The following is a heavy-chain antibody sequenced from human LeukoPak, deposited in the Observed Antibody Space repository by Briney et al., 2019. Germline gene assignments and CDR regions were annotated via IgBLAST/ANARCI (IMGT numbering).Heavy chain of an antibody. Sequence: GGSLRLSCAASGCTFSSYWMSWVRQAPGKGLEWVANIKQDGSEKYYVDSVKGRFTISRDNAKNSLYLQMNSLRAEDTAVYYCAREIDSAAAGNAYWGQGTLVTVSS. CDR1: GCTFSSYW. D-gene: IGHD6-13*01. CDR3: AREIDSAAAGNAY. CDR2: IKQDGSEK. J-gene: IGHJ4*02. V-gene: IGHV3-7*01.